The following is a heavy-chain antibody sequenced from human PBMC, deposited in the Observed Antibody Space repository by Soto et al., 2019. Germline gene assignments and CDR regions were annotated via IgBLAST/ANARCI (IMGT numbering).Heavy chain of an antibody. CDR1: GFTFSSYG. V-gene: IGHV3-30*18. J-gene: IGHJ3*02. CDR2: ISYDGSNK. Sequence: QVQLVESGGGVVQPGRSLRLSCAASGFTFSSYGMHWVRQAPGKGLEWVAVISYDGSNKYYADSVKGRFTISRDNSKNTLYLQMNSLRAEATAVYYCAKEGRVPYDGLAAFYIWGQGTMVTVSS. D-gene: IGHD3-16*01. CDR3: AKEGRVPYDGLAAFYI.